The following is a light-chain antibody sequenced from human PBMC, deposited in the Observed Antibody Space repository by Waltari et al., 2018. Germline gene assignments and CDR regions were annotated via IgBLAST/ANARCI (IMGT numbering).Light chain of an antibody. J-gene: IGLJ1*01. Sequence: QSALTQPPSASGSPGQSVTISCTGTSSDAGGYNYVSWYQQHPGKAPKVMIYEVSKRPSGVPDRFSGSKSGNTASLTVSGLQTEDEADYYCSSYAGSNIVFGTGTKVTVL. CDR2: EVS. V-gene: IGLV2-8*01. CDR3: SSYAGSNIV. CDR1: SSDAGGYNY.